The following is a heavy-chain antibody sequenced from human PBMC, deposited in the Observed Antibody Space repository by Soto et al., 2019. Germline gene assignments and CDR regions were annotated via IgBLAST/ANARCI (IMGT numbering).Heavy chain of an antibody. CDR1: GGSISSSY. CDR2: IYYSGST. V-gene: IGHV4-59*01. CDR3: ARARGGYYDY. Sequence: SETLSLTCTVSGGSISSSYWSWIRQPPGKGLEWIGYIYYSGSTNYNPSLKSRVTISVDTSKNQFSLKLSSVTAADTAVYYCARARGGYYDYWGQGTLVTVS. J-gene: IGHJ4*02. D-gene: IGHD3-22*01.